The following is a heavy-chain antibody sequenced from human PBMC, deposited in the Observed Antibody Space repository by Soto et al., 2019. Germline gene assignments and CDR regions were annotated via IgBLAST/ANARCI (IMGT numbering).Heavy chain of an antibody. CDR3: ARVVDYCDPYYYYGMDV. D-gene: IGHD3-22*01. CDR2: ISCTTSYI. J-gene: IGHJ6*02. CDR1: GFTFSSYS. V-gene: IGHV3-21*01. Sequence: EVQLVESGGGLVKPGGSLRLSCAASGFTFSSYSMNWVRQAPGKGLEWVSSISCTTSYIYYADSVKGRFTISRDNAKNSLYLQMNSLRAEDTAVYYSARVVDYCDPYYYYGMDVWGQVATVTSS.